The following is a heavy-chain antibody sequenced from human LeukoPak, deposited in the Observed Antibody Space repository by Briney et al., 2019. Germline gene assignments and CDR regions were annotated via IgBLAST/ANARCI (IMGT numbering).Heavy chain of an antibody. Sequence: GGSLRLSCTSSGFTLSSDAMTWVRQALGKGLEWVSSISGSGDVTYYADSVKGRFTISRDNSKNTLYLQMNSLRAEDTAVYYCANKPAGFDPWGQGTLVPVSS. J-gene: IGHJ5*02. D-gene: IGHD1-14*01. CDR3: ANKPAGFDP. CDR1: GFTLSSDA. V-gene: IGHV3-23*01. CDR2: ISGSGDVT.